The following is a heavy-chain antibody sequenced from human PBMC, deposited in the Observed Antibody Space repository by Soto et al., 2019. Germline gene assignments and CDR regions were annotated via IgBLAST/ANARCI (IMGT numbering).Heavy chain of an antibody. CDR3: ARDPRYYDSSGYYYWVWFDP. CDR1: SGSISSGDYY. J-gene: IGHJ5*02. Sequence: SETLSLTCSASSGSISSGDYYWSWIHQPPGKGLEWIGYIYYSGSTYYNPSLKSRVTISVDTSKNQFSLKLSSVTAADTAVYYCARDPRYYDSSGYYYWVWFDPWGQGTLVTVSS. CDR2: IYYSGST. D-gene: IGHD3-22*01. V-gene: IGHV4-30-4*01.